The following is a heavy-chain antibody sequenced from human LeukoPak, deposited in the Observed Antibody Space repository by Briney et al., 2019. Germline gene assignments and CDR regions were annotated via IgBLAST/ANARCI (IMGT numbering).Heavy chain of an antibody. CDR2: IYHSGSS. V-gene: IGHV4-39*01. CDR1: GGSVSSSSYY. CDR3: ARHSSYYGNFDY. D-gene: IGHD3-10*01. J-gene: IGHJ4*02. Sequence: SETLSLTCTVSGGSVSSSSYYWGWIRQPPGKGLEWIGSIYHSGSSYYNPSLKSRVTISVDTSKNQFSLKLSSVTAADTAVYYCARHSSYYGNFDYWGQGTLVTVSS.